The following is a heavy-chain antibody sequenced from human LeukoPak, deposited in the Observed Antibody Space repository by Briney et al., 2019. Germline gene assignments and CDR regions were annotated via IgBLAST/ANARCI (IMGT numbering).Heavy chain of an antibody. Sequence: PSETLSLTCSVSGASIGGYYWTWIRQPAGRGLEWIGRIYTTGSTKYNPSLKSRVIMSVDASKNQFPLNLTSVTAADTAVYFCARTAERQQMVQGTYFYYYFMDVWAKGTTVTISS. D-gene: IGHD6-13*01. CDR1: GASIGGYY. J-gene: IGHJ6*03. CDR3: ARTAERQQMVQGTYFYYYFMDV. CDR2: IYTTGST. V-gene: IGHV4-4*07.